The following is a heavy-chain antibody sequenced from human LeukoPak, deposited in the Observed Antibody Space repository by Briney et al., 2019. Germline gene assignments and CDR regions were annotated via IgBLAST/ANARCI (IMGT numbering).Heavy chain of an antibody. V-gene: IGHV3-49*03. CDR1: GFTFCDYA. J-gene: IGHJ4*01. CDR3: SREETIVRGVASPIDY. D-gene: IGHD3-10*01. CDR2: IRTRSSGATT. Sequence: GSLRLSCTASGFTFCDYAMSWFRQATGRGLEWVGFIRTRSSGATTDYAASVTGRFTISRDDSRATAYLPMNSLKTEDTAVYFCSREETIVRGVASPIDYWGHGTLVTVSS.